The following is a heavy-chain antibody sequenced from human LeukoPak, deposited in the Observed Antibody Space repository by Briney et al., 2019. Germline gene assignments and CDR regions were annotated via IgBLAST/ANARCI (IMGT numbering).Heavy chain of an antibody. Sequence: GSSVKVSCKASGGTFSSYAISWVRQAPGQGLEWVGGIIPIFGTANYAQKFQGRVTITADESTSTAYMELSSLRSEDTAVYYCASPPYDSSGYFPWDYWGQGTLVTVSS. J-gene: IGHJ4*02. CDR1: GGTFSSYA. CDR2: IIPIFGTA. D-gene: IGHD3-22*01. V-gene: IGHV1-69*01. CDR3: ASPPYDSSGYFPWDY.